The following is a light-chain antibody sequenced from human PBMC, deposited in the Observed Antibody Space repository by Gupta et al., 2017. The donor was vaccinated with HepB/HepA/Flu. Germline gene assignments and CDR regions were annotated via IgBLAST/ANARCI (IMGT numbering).Light chain of an antibody. V-gene: IGKV3-15*01. CDR3: QQYYLWPPIT. J-gene: IGKJ5*01. CDR1: QSVSGS. Sequence: EIVMTQSPATLFVSPGERATLSCRASQSVSGSVAWYQQRPGQPLRLLIYGASTRATGVPVRFSGSGSGTEFTLTITSLQSVDFALYYFQQYYLWPPITFGQGTRLETK. CDR2: GAS.